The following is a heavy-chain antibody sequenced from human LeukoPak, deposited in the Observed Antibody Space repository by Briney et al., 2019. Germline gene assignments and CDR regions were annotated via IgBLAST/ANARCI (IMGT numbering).Heavy chain of an antibody. Sequence: SVKVSCKASGGTFSSYAISWVRQAPGQGLEWMGGIIPIFGTANYAQKFQGRVTMTTDTSTSTAYMELRSLRSDDTAVYYCARESGYYDILTGYYNYYGMDVWGQGTTVTVSS. CDR3: ARESGYYDILTGYYNYYGMDV. V-gene: IGHV1-69*05. CDR2: IIPIFGTA. CDR1: GGTFSSYA. J-gene: IGHJ6*02. D-gene: IGHD3-9*01.